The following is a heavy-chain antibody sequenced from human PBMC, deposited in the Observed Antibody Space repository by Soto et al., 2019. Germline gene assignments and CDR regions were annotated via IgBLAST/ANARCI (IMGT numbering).Heavy chain of an antibody. Sequence: LGESLKISCKGSGYSFTSYWISWVRQMPGKGLEWMGRIDPSDSYTNYSPSFQGHVTISADKSISTAYLQWSSLKASDTAMYYCAVPGYLPAAQDYYYYYGMDVWGQGTTVPVSS. CDR2: IDPSDSYT. V-gene: IGHV5-10-1*01. D-gene: IGHD2-2*01. CDR3: AVPGYLPAAQDYYYYYGMDV. J-gene: IGHJ6*02. CDR1: GYSFTSYW.